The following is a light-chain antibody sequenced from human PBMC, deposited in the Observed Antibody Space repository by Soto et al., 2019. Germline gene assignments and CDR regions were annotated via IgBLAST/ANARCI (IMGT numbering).Light chain of an antibody. CDR2: KAS. Sequence: DIQMTQSPSTLSASVGDRVTITCRASQSISSWLAWYQQKPGKAPKLLIYKASSLESGVPSRFSGSGSGTEFTLTISSLQPDDFATYYCQPYNGDPWTFGQGTKVESK. J-gene: IGKJ1*01. V-gene: IGKV1-5*03. CDR1: QSISSW. CDR3: QPYNGDPWT.